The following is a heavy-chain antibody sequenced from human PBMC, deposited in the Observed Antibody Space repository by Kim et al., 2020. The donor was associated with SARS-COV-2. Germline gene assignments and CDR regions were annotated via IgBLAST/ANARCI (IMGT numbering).Heavy chain of an antibody. V-gene: IGHV3-23*01. Sequence: RGSLRLSCAASGLTFSSYSMTWVRQAPGKGLERVSIISTSGNTYYAETVKGRFTISRDNSKNTLYLQMNSLRAEDTAVYFCANGRGFDHWGQGTLVTVSS. D-gene: IGHD3-10*01. J-gene: IGHJ4*02. CDR3: ANGRGFDH. CDR1: GLTFSSYS. CDR2: ISTSGNT.